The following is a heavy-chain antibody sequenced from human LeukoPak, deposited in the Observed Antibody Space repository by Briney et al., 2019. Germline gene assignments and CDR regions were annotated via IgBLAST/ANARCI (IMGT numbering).Heavy chain of an antibody. Sequence: GGSLRLSCAASGFTFSSYSMNWVRQAPGKGLEWVSSISSSSSYIYYADSVKGRFTISRDNAKNSLYLQTNSLRAEDTAVYYCARRLFGVVGGFDYWGQGTLVTVSS. J-gene: IGHJ4*02. CDR2: ISSSSSYI. D-gene: IGHD3-10*01. CDR3: ARRLFGVVGGFDY. V-gene: IGHV3-21*01. CDR1: GFTFSSYS.